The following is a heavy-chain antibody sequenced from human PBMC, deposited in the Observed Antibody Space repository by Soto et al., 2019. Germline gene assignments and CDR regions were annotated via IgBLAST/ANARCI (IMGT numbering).Heavy chain of an antibody. V-gene: IGHV4-31*03. D-gene: IGHD6-13*01. J-gene: IGHJ4*02. CDR2: IYYSGNT. CDR1: GDSISSGGHY. CDR3: ARGIAAADDY. Sequence: SETLSLTCTVSGDSISSGGHYWSWIRQHPGKGLEWIACIYYSGNTYYNPSLKSRVTISVDASKNQFSLKLSSVTAADTAVYFCARGIAAADDYWGQGTLVTVSS.